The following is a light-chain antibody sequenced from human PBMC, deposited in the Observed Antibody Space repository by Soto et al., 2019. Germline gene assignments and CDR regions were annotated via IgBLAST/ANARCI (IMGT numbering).Light chain of an antibody. V-gene: IGKV3-20*01. CDR2: GAS. CDR1: QSVSSSY. J-gene: IGKJ1*01. Sequence: EIVLTQSPGTLSLSPGERATLSCRASQSVSSSYLAWYQQNPGQAPRLLIFGASSRATGIPDRFSGSGSGTDFPLTISRLEAEDFAVYYCQQYGSSPWTFGQGTKVEIK. CDR3: QQYGSSPWT.